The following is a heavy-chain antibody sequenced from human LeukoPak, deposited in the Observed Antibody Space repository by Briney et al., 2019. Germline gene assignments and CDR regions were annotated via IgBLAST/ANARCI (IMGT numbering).Heavy chain of an antibody. Sequence: GGSLRLSCAASGFTFSSYAMSWVRQAPGKGLEWVSAISGSGGSTYYADSVKGRFTISRDNSKNTLYLQMNSLRAEDTAVYYCAKVPRNYDFWSGSWFDPWGQGTLVTVSS. D-gene: IGHD3-3*01. CDR2: ISGSGGST. J-gene: IGHJ5*02. CDR3: AKVPRNYDFWSGSWFDP. CDR1: GFTFSSYA. V-gene: IGHV3-23*01.